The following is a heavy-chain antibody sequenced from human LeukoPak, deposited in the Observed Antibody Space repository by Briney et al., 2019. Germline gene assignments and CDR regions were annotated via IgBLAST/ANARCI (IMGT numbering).Heavy chain of an antibody. V-gene: IGHV3-74*01. CDR3: ARDPDSSGYSTFHD. J-gene: IGHJ1*01. CDR1: GFTFSSHW. CDR2: IKRDGSGT. Sequence: GGSLRLSCAASGFTFSSHWMHWVRQAPGKGLVWVSRIKRDGSGTSYADSVKGRFTISRDNAKNTLYLQMNSLRAEDTAVYYCARDPDSSGYSTFHDWGQGTLVTVSS. D-gene: IGHD3-22*01.